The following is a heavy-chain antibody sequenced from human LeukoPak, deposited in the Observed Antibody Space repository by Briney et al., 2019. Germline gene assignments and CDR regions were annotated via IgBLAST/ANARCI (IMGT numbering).Heavy chain of an antibody. CDR2: IKSETDGGTT. CDR1: GITFNNAW. D-gene: IGHD6-13*01. CDR3: ARNDGSSDSWYPSKAIDY. Sequence: GGSLRLSCVVSGITFNNAWMNWVRQAPGKGLEWVGRIKSETDGGTTGYAAPVKGRFTISRDDSKNTLSLQMDSLRAEDTAVYFCARNDGSSDSWYPSKAIDYWGQGTPVTVSS. V-gene: IGHV3-15*07. J-gene: IGHJ4*02.